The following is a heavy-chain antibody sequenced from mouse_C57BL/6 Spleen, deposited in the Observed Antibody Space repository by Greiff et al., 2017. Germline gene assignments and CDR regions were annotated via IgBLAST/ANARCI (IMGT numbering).Heavy chain of an antibody. CDR1: GYTFTDYY. CDR3: ANGSSSPWYFDV. J-gene: IGHJ1*03. D-gene: IGHD1-1*01. V-gene: IGHV1-26*01. Sequence: VQLQQSGPELVKPGASVKISCKASGYTFTDYYMNWVKQSHGKSLEWIGDINPNNGGTSYNQKFKGKATLTVDKSSSTAYMELRSLTSEDSAVYYCANGSSSPWYFDVWGTGTTVTVSS. CDR2: INPNNGGT.